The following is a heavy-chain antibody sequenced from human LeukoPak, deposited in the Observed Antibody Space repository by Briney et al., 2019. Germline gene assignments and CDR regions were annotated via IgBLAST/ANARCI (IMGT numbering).Heavy chain of an antibody. CDR3: AHPGVLISL. CDR1: GFTFSNYA. D-gene: IGHD7-27*01. CDR2: ILGSGDST. V-gene: IGHV3-23*01. Sequence: PGGSLRLSCVASGFTFSNYAMSWVRQAPGKELEWVSAILGSGDSTYYADSVKGRFTISRDNSKNTVYLQMSSLRVEDTAVYYCAHPGVLISLWGQGTLVTVSS. J-gene: IGHJ4*02.